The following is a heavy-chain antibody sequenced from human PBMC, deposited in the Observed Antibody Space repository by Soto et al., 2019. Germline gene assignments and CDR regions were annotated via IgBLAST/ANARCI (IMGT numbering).Heavy chain of an antibody. CDR1: GFTFDDYA. D-gene: IGHD6-19*01. J-gene: IGHJ5*02. Sequence: EVQLVESGGGLVQPGRSLRLSCAASGFTFDDYAMHWVRQAPGKGLEWVSGISWNSGSIGYADSVKGRFTISRDNAKNSLYLQMNSLRAEDTALYYCAKGISSGWYHFRWFDPWGQGTLVTVSS. CDR3: AKGISSGWYHFRWFDP. V-gene: IGHV3-9*01. CDR2: ISWNSGSI.